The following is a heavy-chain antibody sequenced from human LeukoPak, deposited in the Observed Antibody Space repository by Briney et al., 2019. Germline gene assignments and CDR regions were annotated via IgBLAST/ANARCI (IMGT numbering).Heavy chain of an antibody. CDR2: ISGSGGST. Sequence: SSSSYYWGWIRQAPGKGLEWVSAISGSGGSTYYADSVKGRFTISRDNSKNTLYLQMNSLRAEDTAVYYCADQTYYYDSSGYPLLDYWGQGTLVTVSS. J-gene: IGHJ4*02. D-gene: IGHD3-22*01. CDR3: ADQTYYYDSSGYPLLDY. V-gene: IGHV3-23*01. CDR1: SSSSYY.